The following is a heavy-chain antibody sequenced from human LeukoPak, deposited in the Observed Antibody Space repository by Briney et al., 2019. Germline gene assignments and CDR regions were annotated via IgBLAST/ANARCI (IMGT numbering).Heavy chain of an antibody. CDR1: GRSISSGGYS. D-gene: IGHD3-10*01. CDR2: IYHSGST. CDR3: ARSESYGSGSYWEEDAFDI. Sequence: NPSETLSLTCAVSGRSISSGGYSWSWIRQPPGKGLEWFGYIYHSGSTYYNPSLKSRVTISVDRSKKQFSLKLSSVTAADTAVYYCARSESYGSGSYWEEDAFDIWGQGTMVTVSS. V-gene: IGHV4-30-2*01. J-gene: IGHJ3*02.